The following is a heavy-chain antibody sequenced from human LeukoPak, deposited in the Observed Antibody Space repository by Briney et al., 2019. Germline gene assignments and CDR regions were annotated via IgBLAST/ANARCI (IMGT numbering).Heavy chain of an antibody. Sequence: GGSLRLSCATSGFTFSNSWMSWVRQAPGMGLEFVANIKQDGSEMYYVDSVKGRFTISRDNAKNSLYLQMNSLRVEDTAVYYCASGNHFDYWGQGTLVTVSS. CDR2: IKQDGSEM. J-gene: IGHJ4*02. V-gene: IGHV3-7*01. D-gene: IGHD1-14*01. CDR3: ASGNHFDY. CDR1: GFTFSNSW.